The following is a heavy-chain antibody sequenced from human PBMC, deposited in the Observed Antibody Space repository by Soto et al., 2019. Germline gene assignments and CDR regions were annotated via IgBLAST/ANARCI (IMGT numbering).Heavy chain of an antibody. J-gene: IGHJ5*02. CDR3: CVVKRLDQYSTSGYWFDP. Sequence: CAAPGFTFSHAWMRWVRLAPGKGLEWVGRIKSKADGETKDYGAPVRGRFTISRDDTKDTLYLQMNSLRIEDTAVYYCCVVKRLDQYSTSGYWFDPWGPGTLVTVSS. D-gene: IGHD2-15*01. CDR2: IKSKADGETK. V-gene: IGHV3-15*01. CDR1: GFTFSHAW.